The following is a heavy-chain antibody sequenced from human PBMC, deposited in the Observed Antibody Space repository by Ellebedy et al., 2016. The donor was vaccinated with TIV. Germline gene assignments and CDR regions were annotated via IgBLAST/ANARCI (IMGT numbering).Heavy chain of an antibody. D-gene: IGHD6-19*01. J-gene: IGHJ3*02. CDR3: ANPRKSSGWSNDAFDI. V-gene: IGHV3-23*01. CDR2: ISGSGGST. Sequence: GESLKISCAASGFTFSSYGMSWVRQAPGKGLEWVSTISGSGGSTYYADSVKGRFTISRDNSKDTLYLQMNSLRAEDTAVYYCANPRKSSGWSNDAFDIWGQGTMVTVSS. CDR1: GFTFSSYG.